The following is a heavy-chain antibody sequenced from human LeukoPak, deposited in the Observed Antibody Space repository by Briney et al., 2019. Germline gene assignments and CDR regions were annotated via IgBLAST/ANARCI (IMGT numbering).Heavy chain of an antibody. CDR1: GFTFSSYE. CDR2: ISSSGSTI. CDR3: ARVRRNYYDSSGYPDY. D-gene: IGHD3-22*01. J-gene: IGHJ4*02. V-gene: IGHV3-48*03. Sequence: GGSLRLSCAASGFTFSSYEMNWVRQAPGKGLEWVSYISSSGSTIYYADSVKGRFTISRDNAKNSLYLQMNSLRAEDTAVYYCARVRRNYYDSSGYPDYWGQGNLVTVSS.